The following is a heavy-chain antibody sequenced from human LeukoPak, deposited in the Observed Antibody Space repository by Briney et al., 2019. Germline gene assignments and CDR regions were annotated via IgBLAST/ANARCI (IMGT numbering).Heavy chain of an antibody. V-gene: IGHV3-11*01. CDR1: GFSFSDYY. CDR3: ARDGYHSNSFDY. CDR2: ISSSGSMI. Sequence: PGGSLTLSCAASGFSFSDYYMTWIRQAPGKGLEWFSYISSSGSMIFYADAVKGRFTISRDNARNSLYLQMNSLRAEDTAVYYCARDGYHSNSFDYWGQGILVTVFS. D-gene: IGHD5-12*01. J-gene: IGHJ4*02.